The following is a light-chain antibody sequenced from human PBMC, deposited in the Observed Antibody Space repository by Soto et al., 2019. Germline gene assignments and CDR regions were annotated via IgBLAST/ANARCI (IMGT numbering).Light chain of an antibody. CDR2: DVI. V-gene: IGLV2-11*01. CDR3: CSYAGSYPVG. CDR1: SSDVGGYDY. J-gene: IGLJ2*01. Sequence: QSALTQPRSVSGSPGQSVTISCTGTSSDVGGYDYVSWYQQHPGKAPKVMIYDVIKRPSGVPDRFSGSKSGNTASLTISGLQAEDEADYYCCSYAGSYPVGFGGGTKLTVL.